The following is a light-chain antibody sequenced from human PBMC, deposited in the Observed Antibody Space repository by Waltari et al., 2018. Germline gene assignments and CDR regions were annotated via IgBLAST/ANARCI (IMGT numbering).Light chain of an antibody. CDR1: SSDVGGYNY. CDR3: SSYTSSSTPV. CDR2: EVS. V-gene: IGLV2-14*01. J-gene: IGLJ2*01. Sequence: QSALTQPASVSGSPGQSITLSCTGTSSDVGGYNYGAWYQQHPGKAPKLMIYEVSNRPSGVSNRFSGSKSGNTASLTISGLQAEDEADYYCSSYTSSSTPVFGGGTKLTVL.